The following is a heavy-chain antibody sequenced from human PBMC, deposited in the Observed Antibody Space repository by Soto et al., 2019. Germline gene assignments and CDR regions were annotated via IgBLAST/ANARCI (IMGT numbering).Heavy chain of an antibody. J-gene: IGHJ4*02. CDR2: ISSDGGDK. Sequence: GGSLRLSCVASGFSFRSTGIHWVRQTPGAGLEWVAVISSDGGDKYYADSVKGRVTVFRDNSKNTAYLEMRSLRAEDTAVYFCAKDYSATWYYFDSWGQGTLVTVSS. D-gene: IGHD6-13*01. CDR3: AKDYSATWYYFDS. CDR1: GFSFRSTG. V-gene: IGHV3-30*18.